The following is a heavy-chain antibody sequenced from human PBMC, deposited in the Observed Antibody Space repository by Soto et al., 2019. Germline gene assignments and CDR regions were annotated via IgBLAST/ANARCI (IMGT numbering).Heavy chain of an antibody. V-gene: IGHV3-33*01. J-gene: IGHJ4*02. Sequence: PGGSVRLSCAASGFTCSSYGMHWFRKAPGKGLEWVAVIWYDGSNKYYADSVKGRFTISRDNSKNTLYLQMNSLRAEDTAVYYCARDRWEPLYYFDYWGQGTLVTVSS. CDR3: ARDRWEPLYYFDY. CDR1: GFTCSSYG. D-gene: IGHD1-26*01. CDR2: IWYDGSNK.